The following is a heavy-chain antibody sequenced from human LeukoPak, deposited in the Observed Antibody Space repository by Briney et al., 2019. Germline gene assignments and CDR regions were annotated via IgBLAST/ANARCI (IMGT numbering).Heavy chain of an antibody. D-gene: IGHD3-16*02. Sequence: PGGSLRLSCAASGFTFSGHSINWVRQAPGKGLEWVSSISSSSDYIYYADSVKGRFTISRDNAKNSLYLQMNSLRAEDTAVYYCARDKHDYGWGSFRPNYYYYGMDVWGQGTTVTVSS. J-gene: IGHJ6*02. CDR2: ISSSSDYI. CDR3: ARDKHDYGWGSFRPNYYYYGMDV. CDR1: GFTFSGHS. V-gene: IGHV3-21*01.